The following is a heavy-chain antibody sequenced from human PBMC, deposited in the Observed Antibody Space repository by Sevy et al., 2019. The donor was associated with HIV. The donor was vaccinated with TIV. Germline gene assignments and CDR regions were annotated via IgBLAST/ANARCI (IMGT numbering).Heavy chain of an antibody. Sequence: GGSLRLSCAASGFTVSSNYMSWVRQAPGKGLEWVSVIYSGGSTYYADSVKGRFTIYRDNSKNTLYLQMNRRRAEDTAVYYCARAAWAGGNYDFWSGLGYYGMDVWGQWTTVTDSS. CDR3: ARAAWAGGNYDFWSGLGYYGMDV. J-gene: IGHJ6*02. D-gene: IGHD3-3*01. V-gene: IGHV3-53*01. CDR1: GFTVSSNY. CDR2: IYSGGST.